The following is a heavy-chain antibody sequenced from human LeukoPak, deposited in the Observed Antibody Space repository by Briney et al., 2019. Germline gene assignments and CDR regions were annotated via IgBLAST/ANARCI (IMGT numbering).Heavy chain of an antibody. CDR3: ASSTGMVTTTFHFDY. Sequence: GASVKVSCKASGGTFSSYAISWVRQAPGQGLEWMGGIIPIFGTANYAQKFQGRVTITADGSTSTAYMELSSLRSEDTAVYYCASSTGMVTTTFHFDYWGQGTLVTVSS. V-gene: IGHV1-69*13. CDR2: IIPIFGTA. CDR1: GGTFSSYA. J-gene: IGHJ4*02. D-gene: IGHD5-18*01.